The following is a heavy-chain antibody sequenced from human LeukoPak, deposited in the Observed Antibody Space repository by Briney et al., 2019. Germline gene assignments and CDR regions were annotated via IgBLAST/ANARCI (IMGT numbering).Heavy chain of an antibody. CDR3: ARDGGREAFDI. Sequence: GGSLRLSCAASGFTFSSYSMNWVRQAPGKGLDCVSSISSSSSYIYYADSVKGRFTISGDNAKNSLYLQMNSLRAEDTAVYYCARDGGREAFDIWGQGTMVTVSS. CDR1: GFTFSSYS. V-gene: IGHV3-21*01. CDR2: ISSSSSYI. D-gene: IGHD3-10*01. J-gene: IGHJ3*02.